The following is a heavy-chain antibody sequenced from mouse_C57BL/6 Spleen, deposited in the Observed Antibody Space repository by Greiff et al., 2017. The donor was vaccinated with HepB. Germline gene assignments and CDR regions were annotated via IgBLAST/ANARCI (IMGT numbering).Heavy chain of an antibody. Sequence: VKLQQPGAELVKPGASVKLSCKASGYTFTSYWMPWVKQRPGQGLEWIGMIHPTSGSTNYNEKFKSKATLTVDKSSSTAYMQLSSLTSEDSAVHYCARWITNYFDYWGQGTTLTVSS. CDR3: ARWITNYFDY. J-gene: IGHJ2*01. V-gene: IGHV1-64*01. CDR1: GYTFTSYW. CDR2: IHPTSGST. D-gene: IGHD1-1*01.